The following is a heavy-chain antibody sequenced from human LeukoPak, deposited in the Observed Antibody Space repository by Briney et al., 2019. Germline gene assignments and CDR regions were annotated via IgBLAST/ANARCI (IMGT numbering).Heavy chain of an antibody. CDR3: ARSDCSSTSCYDSDWFDP. CDR2: TNPNSGGT. V-gene: IGHV1-2*02. J-gene: IGHJ5*02. Sequence: GASVKVSCKASGYTFTGYYMHWVRQAPGQGLEWMEWTNPNSGGTNYAQKFQGRVTMTRDTSISTAYMELSRLRSDDTAVYYCARSDCSSTSCYDSDWFDPWGQGTLVTVSS. CDR1: GYTFTGYY. D-gene: IGHD2-2*01.